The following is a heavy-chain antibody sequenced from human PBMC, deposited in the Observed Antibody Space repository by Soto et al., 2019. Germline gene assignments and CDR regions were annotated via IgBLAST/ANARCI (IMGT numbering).Heavy chain of an antibody. V-gene: IGHV3-48*03. Sequence: GGSLRLSCAASGFTFSSYEMNWVRQAPGKGLEWVSYISSSGSTIYYADSVKGRFTISRDNAKNSLYLQMNSLRAEDTAVYYCARAKPQIAPLTRYFDLWGRGTLVTV. CDR1: GFTFSSYE. D-gene: IGHD3-10*01. CDR3: ARAKPQIAPLTRYFDL. CDR2: ISSSGSTI. J-gene: IGHJ2*01.